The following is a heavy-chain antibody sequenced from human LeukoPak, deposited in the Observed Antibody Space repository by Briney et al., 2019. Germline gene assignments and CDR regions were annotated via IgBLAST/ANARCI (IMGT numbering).Heavy chain of an antibody. V-gene: IGHV1-3*01. Sequence: ASVKVSCKASGYTFTSYAMHWVRQAPGQRLEWMGWINAGNGNTKYSQKFQGRVTITRDTSASTAYMELSSLRSEDTAVYYCARGSQWLAPCLDYWGQGTLVTVSS. CDR1: GYTFTSYA. CDR3: ARGSQWLAPCLDY. D-gene: IGHD6-19*01. J-gene: IGHJ4*02. CDR2: INAGNGNT.